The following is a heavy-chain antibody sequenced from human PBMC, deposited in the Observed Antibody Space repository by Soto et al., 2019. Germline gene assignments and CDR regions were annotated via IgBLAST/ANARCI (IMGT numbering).Heavy chain of an antibody. J-gene: IGHJ4*02. V-gene: IGHV4-39*07. CDR2: IYYSGST. CDR1: GGSISSSSYY. CDR3: AREDFGTGTTDY. D-gene: IGHD1-1*01. Sequence: SETLSLTCTVSGGSISSSSYYWGWIRQPPGKGLEWIGSIYYSGSTYYNPSLKSRVTISVDTSKNQFSLKLSSVTAADTAVYYCAREDFGTGTTDYWGQGTLVTVSS.